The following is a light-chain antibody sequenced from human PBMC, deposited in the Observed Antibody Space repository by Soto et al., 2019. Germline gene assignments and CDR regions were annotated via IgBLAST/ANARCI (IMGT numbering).Light chain of an antibody. Sequence: EIVLTQSPGTLSLYPGERATLSCRASQSLSSSYLAWYQQKPGQAPRLLIYGASSRATGIPDRFSGSGSGTDFTLTISRLEPEDFAVYYCQHYGSSRRTFGQGTKVEIK. CDR2: GAS. J-gene: IGKJ1*01. CDR1: QSLSSSY. CDR3: QHYGSSRRT. V-gene: IGKV3-20*01.